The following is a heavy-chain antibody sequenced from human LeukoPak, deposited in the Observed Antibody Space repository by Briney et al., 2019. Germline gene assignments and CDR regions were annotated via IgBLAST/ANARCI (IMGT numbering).Heavy chain of an antibody. J-gene: IGHJ4*02. CDR1: GFTVSSNY. Sequence: GGSLRLSCAASGFTVSSNYMSWVRQAPGSGLEWVSVIYTGGSTYYADSVKGRFTISRDNSKNTVYLQMNSLRAEDTAMYYCAKGRDFWSGFWDYWGQGTLVTVSS. CDR3: AKGRDFWSGFWDY. V-gene: IGHV3-66*01. D-gene: IGHD3-3*01. CDR2: IYTGGST.